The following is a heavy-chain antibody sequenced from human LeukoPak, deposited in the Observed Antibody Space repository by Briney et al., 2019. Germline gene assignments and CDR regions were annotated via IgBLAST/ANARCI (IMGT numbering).Heavy chain of an antibody. V-gene: IGHV3-23*01. Sequence: QPGGSLRLSCAASGFTFSSYAMSWVRQAPGKGLEWVSGISGSGGSTYYADSVKGRFTISRDNSKNTLYLQMNSLRAEDTAVYYCVRMFSGPLDYWGQGTLVTVS. CDR2: ISGSGGST. J-gene: IGHJ4*02. D-gene: IGHD3-10*02. CDR3: VRMFSGPLDY. CDR1: GFTFSSYA.